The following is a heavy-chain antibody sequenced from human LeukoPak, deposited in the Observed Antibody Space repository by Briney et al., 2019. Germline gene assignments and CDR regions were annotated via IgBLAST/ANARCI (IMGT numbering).Heavy chain of an antibody. CDR2: ISGSGGST. CDR1: GFTFSSYA. CDR3: AKDRYYYGSGINWFDP. Sequence: GGSLRLSCAASGFTFSSYAMSWVRQAPGKGLEWVSAISGSGGSTYYADSVKGRFTISRDNSKNTLYLQMNSLRDEDTAVYYCAKDRYYYGSGINWFDPWGQGTLVTVSS. D-gene: IGHD3-10*01. V-gene: IGHV3-23*01. J-gene: IGHJ5*02.